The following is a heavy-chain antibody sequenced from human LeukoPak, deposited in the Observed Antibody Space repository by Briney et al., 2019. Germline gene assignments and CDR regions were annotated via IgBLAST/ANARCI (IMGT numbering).Heavy chain of an antibody. V-gene: IGHV1-8*02. D-gene: IGHD3-22*01. Sequence: ASVKVSCKASGGTFSSYAINWVRQATGQGLEWMGWMNPNSGNTGYAQKFQGRVTMTRNTSISTAYMELSSLRSEDTAVYYCARGVRYYYYDSSGYYDDYWGQGTLVTVSS. CDR1: GGTFSSYA. J-gene: IGHJ4*02. CDR2: MNPNSGNT. CDR3: ARGVRYYYYDSSGYYDDY.